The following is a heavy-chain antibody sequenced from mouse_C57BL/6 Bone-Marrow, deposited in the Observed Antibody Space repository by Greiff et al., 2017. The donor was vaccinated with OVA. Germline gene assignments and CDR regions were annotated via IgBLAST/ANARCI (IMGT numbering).Heavy chain of an antibody. V-gene: IGHV1-7*01. CDR3: AIDSSGSDY. J-gene: IGHJ4*01. CDR2: INPSSGYT. D-gene: IGHD3-2*02. Sequence: QVQLQQSGAELAKPGASVKLSCKASGYTFTSYWMHWVKQRPGQGLEWIGYINPSSGYTKYNQKFKDKATLTADKSSNTAYMQLSSLTYEDSAVYYCAIDSSGSDYWGQGTSVTVSS. CDR1: GYTFTSYW.